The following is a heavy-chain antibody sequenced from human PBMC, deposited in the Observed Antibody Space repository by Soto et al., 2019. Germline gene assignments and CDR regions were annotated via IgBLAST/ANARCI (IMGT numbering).Heavy chain of an antibody. CDR1: GGSISSYY. V-gene: IGHV4-4*07. CDR2: IYTSGST. D-gene: IGHD6-25*01. CDR3: AREAPKSGWRRGAFDI. Sequence: QVQLQESGPGLVKPSETLSLTCTVSGGSISSYYWSWIRQPAGKGLEWIGRIYTSGSTNYNPSLKSRVTMSVDTSKNQFSLKLSSVTAADTAVYYCAREAPKSGWRRGAFDIWGQGTMVTVSS. J-gene: IGHJ3*02.